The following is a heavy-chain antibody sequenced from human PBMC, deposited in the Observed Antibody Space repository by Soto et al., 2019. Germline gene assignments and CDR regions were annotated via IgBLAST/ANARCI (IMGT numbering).Heavy chain of an antibody. Sequence: PSETLSLTCAVYGGSFSGYYWSWIRQPPGKGLEWIGEINHGGSTNYNPSLKSRVTISVDTSKNQFSLRLSSVTAADTAVYCCARAVGDPLYYLDYWGQGTLVTVSS. CDR2: INHGGST. CDR1: GGSFSGYY. V-gene: IGHV4-34*01. D-gene: IGHD6-19*01. J-gene: IGHJ4*02. CDR3: ARAVGDPLYYLDY.